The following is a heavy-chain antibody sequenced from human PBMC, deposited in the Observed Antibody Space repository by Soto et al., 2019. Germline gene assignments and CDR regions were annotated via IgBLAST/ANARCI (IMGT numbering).Heavy chain of an antibody. V-gene: IGHV4-61*01. CDR3: ARGATVTQYDY. J-gene: IGHJ4*02. CDR1: GVSVSSGSFY. D-gene: IGHD4-17*01. Sequence: SETLSLTCTVSGVSVSSGSFYLTWIRQPPGEGLEWIGFGSYSGTTNYKPSLKSRVTISVDTSRSQISLKVSSLTAADTAVYYCARGATVTQYDYWGQGTLVTVSS. CDR2: GSYSGTT.